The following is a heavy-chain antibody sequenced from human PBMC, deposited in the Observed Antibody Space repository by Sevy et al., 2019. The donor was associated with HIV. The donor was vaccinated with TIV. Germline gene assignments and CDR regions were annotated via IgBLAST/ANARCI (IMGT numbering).Heavy chain of an antibody. CDR1: GFTFSSYA. CDR3: ARKYDSSGYFDY. V-gene: IGHV3-23*01. CDR2: IGGSGGSGDKT. D-gene: IGHD3-22*01. Sequence: GGSLRLSCAASGFTFSSYAMNWVRQAPGKGLEWVSGIGGSGGSGDKTNYADSVKGRFTISRDDSKNSLYLQLNGLRAEDTAIYYCARKYDSSGYFDYWGQGTLVTVSS. J-gene: IGHJ4*02.